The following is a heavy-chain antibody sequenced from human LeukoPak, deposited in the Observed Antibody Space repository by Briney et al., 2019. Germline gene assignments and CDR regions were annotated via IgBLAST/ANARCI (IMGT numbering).Heavy chain of an antibody. J-gene: IGHJ3*02. CDR1: GGTFSSYA. Sequence: EASVKVSCKASGGTFSSYAISWVRQAPGQGLEWMGRIIPIFGIANYAQKFQGRVMITADKSTSTAYMELSSLRSEDTVVYYCARALLPGYYYDSSGYGDDAFDIWGQGTMVTVSS. V-gene: IGHV1-69*04. CDR3: ARALLPGYYYDSSGYGDDAFDI. CDR2: IIPIFGIA. D-gene: IGHD3-22*01.